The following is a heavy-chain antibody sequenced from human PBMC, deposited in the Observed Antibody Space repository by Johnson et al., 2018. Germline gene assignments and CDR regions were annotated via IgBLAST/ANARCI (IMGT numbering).Heavy chain of an antibody. CDR1: GFTVSSNY. CDR3: AKGYIAAAVVAFDI. V-gene: IGHV3-53*01. CDR2: IYSGGST. D-gene: IGHD6-13*01. Sequence: QLVESGGGLIQPGGSLRLSCAASGFTVSSNYMSWVRQAPGKGLEWVSVIYSGGSTYYADSVKGRFTIPRDYSKNKLYLQMNILRAEDTALYYCAKGYIAAAVVAFDIGGQGTMVTVSS. J-gene: IGHJ3*02.